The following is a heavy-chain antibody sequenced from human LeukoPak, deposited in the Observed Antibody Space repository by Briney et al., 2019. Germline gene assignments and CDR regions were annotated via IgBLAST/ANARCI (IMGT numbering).Heavy chain of an antibody. CDR1: GFAFGDYA. CDR2: IRSRAYGGTT. V-gene: IGHV3-49*04. CDR3: TRDLRGLLVVVAAAYDY. Sequence: PGRSLRLSCTASGFAFGDYAMSWVRQAPGKGLEWVGFIRSRAYGGTTEYAASVKGRFTISRDNSNSVAYLQMNSLKPDDTGVYYCTRDLRGLLVVVAAAYDYWGQGTLVAVSS. J-gene: IGHJ4*02. D-gene: IGHD2-15*01.